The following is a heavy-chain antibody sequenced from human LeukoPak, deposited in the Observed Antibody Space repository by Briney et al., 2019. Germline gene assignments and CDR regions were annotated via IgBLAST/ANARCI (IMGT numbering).Heavy chain of an antibody. CDR2: VSAANNP. CDR1: GYIFTPHH. D-gene: IGHD5-24*01. V-gene: IGHV1-3*01. CDR3: AMSVEMPPIPSFDY. J-gene: IGHJ4*02. Sequence: ASVKVSCKTSGYIFTPHHIHWMRQAPGQGLELLGWVSAANNPEYSQKFQGRVVVTRDASATTSYLELNSLRSEDTAVYYCAMSVEMPPIPSFDYWGQGTLVTVSS.